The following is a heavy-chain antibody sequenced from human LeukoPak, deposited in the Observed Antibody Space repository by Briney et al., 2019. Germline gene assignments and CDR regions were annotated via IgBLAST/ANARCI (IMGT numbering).Heavy chain of an antibody. CDR3: ARDASTVDLPY. CDR1: GFTFSSYS. Sequence: GESLRPSCAASGFTFSSYSMNWVRQAPGKGLEWASSISYSSSNKYYADSVKGRFTISRDNAKNSLYLQMNSLRAEDTAVYYCARDASTVDLPYWGQGTLVTVSS. V-gene: IGHV3-21*01. CDR2: ISYSSSNK. J-gene: IGHJ4*02. D-gene: IGHD2-2*01.